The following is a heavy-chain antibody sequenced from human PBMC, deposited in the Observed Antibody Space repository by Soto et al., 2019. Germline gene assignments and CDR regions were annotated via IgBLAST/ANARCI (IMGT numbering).Heavy chain of an antibody. J-gene: IGHJ4*02. CDR2: IYHSGRV. CDR3: ATSAVTTDYFDY. CDR1: GGSISNADYY. Sequence: QVQLQESGPGLVKPSQTLSLTCSVSGGSISNADYYWSWIRQPPGKGLEWIGHIYHSGRVYYNPSLRSRLTMSIDTPKNQFSLRLRSVTAADTAVFYCATSAVTTDYFDYWGQGALVTVSS. D-gene: IGHD4-17*01. V-gene: IGHV4-30-4*01.